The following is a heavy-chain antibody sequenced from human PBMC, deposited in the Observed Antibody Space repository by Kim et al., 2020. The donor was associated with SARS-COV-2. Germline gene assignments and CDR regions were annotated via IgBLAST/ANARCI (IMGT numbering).Heavy chain of an antibody. D-gene: IGHD3-9*01. CDR2: ISGSGSTT. Sequence: GGSLRLSCEASGFIFSSYNMHWVRQAPGTGLEWVSFISGSGSTTDYADSVRGRFTVSRDNAKNSVYLQMNSLRDEDTAVYYCARGFDWIFEYWGQGTLVTVSS. J-gene: IGHJ4*02. V-gene: IGHV3-48*02. CDR3: ARGFDWIFEY. CDR1: GFIFSSYN.